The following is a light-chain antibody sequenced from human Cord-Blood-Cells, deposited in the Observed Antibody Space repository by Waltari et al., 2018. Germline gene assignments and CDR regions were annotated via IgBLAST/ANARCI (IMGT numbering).Light chain of an antibody. V-gene: IGKV2D-29*02. CDR1: QSLMHSDGKTD. CDR2: EVC. Sequence: DIVMTQTPLSLSVTPGQPASISCKSSQSLMHSDGKTDLYWYLQKPGQSPQLLIYEVCNLFSGVPDRFSGSGSGTDFTLKISRVEAEDVGVYYCMQSIQLYTFGQGTKLEIK. CDR3: MQSIQLYT. J-gene: IGKJ2*01.